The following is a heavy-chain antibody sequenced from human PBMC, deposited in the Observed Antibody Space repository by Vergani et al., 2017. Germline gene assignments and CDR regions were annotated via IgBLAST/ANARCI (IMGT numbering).Heavy chain of an antibody. CDR3: ARGASGEYVSAFDY. J-gene: IGHJ4*02. Sequence: QVQLVESGGGVVQPGRSLRLSCAASGFTFSSYAMHWVRQAPGKGLGGVAVISYEGSNKYYADSVKGRFTISRDNSKNTLYLQMNSLRAEDTAVYYGARGASGEYVSAFDYWGQGTLVTVSS. CDR2: ISYEGSNK. D-gene: IGHD4-17*01. V-gene: IGHV3-30-3*01. CDR1: GFTFSSYA.